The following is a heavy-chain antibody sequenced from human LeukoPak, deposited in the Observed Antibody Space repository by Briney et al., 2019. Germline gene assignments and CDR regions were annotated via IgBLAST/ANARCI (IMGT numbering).Heavy chain of an antibody. V-gene: IGHV3-20*04. J-gene: IGHJ3*02. CDR3: ARVPDYDFWSGYDDASDI. CDR2: INWNGGST. D-gene: IGHD3-3*01. Sequence: GGSLRLSCAACGFTFDDYGMSWVRQAPGKGLEWVSGINWNGGSTGYADSVRGRFTISRDNAKNSLYLQMNSLRAEDTALYYCARVPDYDFWSGYDDASDIWGQGTMVTVSS. CDR1: GFTFDDYG.